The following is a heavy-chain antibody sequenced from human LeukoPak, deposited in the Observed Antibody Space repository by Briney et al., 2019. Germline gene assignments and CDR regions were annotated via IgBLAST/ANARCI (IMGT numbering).Heavy chain of an antibody. CDR1: GFTFSSYA. Sequence: GGSLRLSCAASGFTFSSYAMSWVRQAPGKGLEWVSAISGSGGSTYYADSVRGRFTISRDNSKNTLYLQMNSLRAEDTAVYYCVKDRGYSGIPDAFDTWGQGTMVTVSS. D-gene: IGHD2-15*01. CDR3: VKDRGYSGIPDAFDT. CDR2: ISGSGGST. V-gene: IGHV3-23*01. J-gene: IGHJ3*02.